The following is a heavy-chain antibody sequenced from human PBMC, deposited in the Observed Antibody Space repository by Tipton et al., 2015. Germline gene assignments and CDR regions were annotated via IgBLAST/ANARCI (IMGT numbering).Heavy chain of an antibody. CDR2: IYYSGST. J-gene: IGHJ5*02. V-gene: IGHV4-39*02. CDR1: GGSIISTSYY. D-gene: IGHD4-11*01. CDR3: AREAKYSNNECWFGP. Sequence: TLSLTCSVSGGSIISTSYYWGWIRQSPGKGLEWIGSIYYSGSTNYNPALKSRVNISVDTSKNEFSLKLTSVAAADTAAYYCAREAKYSNNECWFGPWAQGTLVTVSS.